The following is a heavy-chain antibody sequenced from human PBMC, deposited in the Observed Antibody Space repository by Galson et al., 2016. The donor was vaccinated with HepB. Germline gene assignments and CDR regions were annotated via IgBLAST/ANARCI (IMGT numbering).Heavy chain of an antibody. Sequence: SETLSLTCTVSGGSISSNFWTWIRQPPGKGLEYIGYISSSGSTNYSPSLKSRVTISLDTSNNQFSLRLTSVTAADTGVYYCARVVPPVRFGSEYYFDYWGQGTLVTVSS. V-gene: IGHV4-59*01. J-gene: IGHJ4*02. CDR3: ARVVPPVRFGSEYYFDY. CDR2: ISSSGST. CDR1: GGSISSNF. D-gene: IGHD1-26*01.